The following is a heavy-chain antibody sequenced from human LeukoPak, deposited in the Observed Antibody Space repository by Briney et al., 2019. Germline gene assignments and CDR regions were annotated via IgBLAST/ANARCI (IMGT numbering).Heavy chain of an antibody. V-gene: IGHV4-59*01. Sequence: SETLSLTCTVCGGSISSYYCSWIRQPPGKGLEWIGYIYYSGSTNYNPSLKSRVTISVDTSKNQFSLKLSSVTAADTAVYYCARLADYFDSSGYSAFDIWGQGTMVTVSS. D-gene: IGHD3-22*01. J-gene: IGHJ3*02. CDR1: GGSISSYY. CDR3: ARLADYFDSSGYSAFDI. CDR2: IYYSGST.